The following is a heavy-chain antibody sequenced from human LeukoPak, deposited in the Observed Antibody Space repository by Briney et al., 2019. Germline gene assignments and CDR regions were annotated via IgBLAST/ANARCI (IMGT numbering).Heavy chain of an antibody. J-gene: IGHJ5*02. CDR1: GFTFTYYG. Sequence: TGGSLRLSCAAPGFTFTYYGMHWDRQAAGKGLEWVAFIRYDGNDKYYADSVKGRFTISRDNSKNTLYLEMNSLRAEDTAVYYCAKDLMRDRWFGESWGQGTLVTVSS. CDR3: AKDLMRDRWFGES. CDR2: IRYDGNDK. V-gene: IGHV3-30*02. D-gene: IGHD3-10*01.